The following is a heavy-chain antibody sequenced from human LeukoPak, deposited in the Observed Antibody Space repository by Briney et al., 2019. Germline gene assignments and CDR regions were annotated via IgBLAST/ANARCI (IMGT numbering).Heavy chain of an antibody. V-gene: IGHV3-7*01. CDR2: IKQDGSEK. CDR1: GFTFSTYW. CDR3: ATNRRGAFDN. D-gene: IGHD4/OR15-4a*01. Sequence: GGSLRLSCAASGFTFSTYWMSWVRQAPGKGLEWVAHIKQDGSEKYYVDSVKGRFTISRDNADNSLYLQMNSLRAEGTAVYYCATNRRGAFDNWGQGTLVTVSS. J-gene: IGHJ4*02.